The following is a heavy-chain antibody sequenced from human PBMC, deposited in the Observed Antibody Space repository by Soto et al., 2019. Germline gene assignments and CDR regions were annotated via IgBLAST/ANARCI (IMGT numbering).Heavy chain of an antibody. CDR1: GFAVSTSY. D-gene: IGHD1-20*01. J-gene: IGHJ6*02. CDR2: TYTGGST. CDR3: ARDPPITSDYALDV. V-gene: IGHV3-53*01. Sequence: SLRLSCAASGFAVSTSYMMWVRQAPGKGLEWVSVTYTGGSTHYADSVKGRFTISRDDSRNTLYLQMNSLRAEDTAVYYCARDPPITSDYALDVWGQGTTVTVSS.